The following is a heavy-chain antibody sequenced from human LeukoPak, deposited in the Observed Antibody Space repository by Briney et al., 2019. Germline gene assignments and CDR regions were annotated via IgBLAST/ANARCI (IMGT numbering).Heavy chain of an antibody. J-gene: IGHJ4*02. CDR2: IGGSGGST. CDR3: AKVETAAAATLRGFDY. V-gene: IGHV3-23*01. D-gene: IGHD6-13*01. Sequence: PGGSLRLSCAASGFTFSSYAMSWVRQAPGKGLEWVSSIGGSGGSTYYADSVKGRLTISRDNSKNTLYLQMNSLRAEDTAVYYCAKVETAAAATLRGFDYWGQGTLVTVSS. CDR1: GFTFSSYA.